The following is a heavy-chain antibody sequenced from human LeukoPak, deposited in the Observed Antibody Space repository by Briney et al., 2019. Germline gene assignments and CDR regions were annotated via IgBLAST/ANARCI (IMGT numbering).Heavy chain of an antibody. D-gene: IGHD1-14*01. J-gene: IGHJ3*02. CDR3: ARVSTGDAFDI. CDR1: GYTFTSYY. V-gene: IGHV1-46*01. CDR2: INPSGGST. Sequence: GASVKVSCKASGYTFTSYYMHWVRQAPGQGLEWMGIINPSGGSTSYAQKFQGRVTMTRDMSTSTVYMELSSLRSEDTAVYYCARVSTGDAFDIWGQGTMVTVSS.